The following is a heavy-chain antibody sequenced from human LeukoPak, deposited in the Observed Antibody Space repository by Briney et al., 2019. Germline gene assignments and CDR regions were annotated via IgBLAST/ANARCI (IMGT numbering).Heavy chain of an antibody. CDR3: ARDRAYTQLDV. CDR2: IEIDGGIT. J-gene: IGHJ2*01. D-gene: IGHD2-21*01. CDR1: GFTLSNYW. V-gene: IGHV3-74*01. Sequence: GGSLRLSCAASGFTLSNYWMHCVPRAPGKGVVGVSRIEIDGGITRYADSVKGRFTISGENAKNTLYLQMNSLRVEDTAVYYCARDRAYTQLDVWGRGSLVTVSS.